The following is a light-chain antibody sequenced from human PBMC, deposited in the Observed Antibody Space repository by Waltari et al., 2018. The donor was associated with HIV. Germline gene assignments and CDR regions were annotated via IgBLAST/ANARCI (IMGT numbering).Light chain of an antibody. Sequence: QSLLTQPPSVPAAPGQQVNISCSGNPSNIAKNFVSWYRPAPGAAPKLLIFENDHRAAGIPDRFSASTFGASASLTITALQGDDEADYYCQTWDSGLNAIVFGDGTKLTVL. CDR1: PSNIAKNF. J-gene: IGLJ2*01. CDR3: QTWDSGLNAIV. V-gene: IGLV1-51*01. CDR2: END.